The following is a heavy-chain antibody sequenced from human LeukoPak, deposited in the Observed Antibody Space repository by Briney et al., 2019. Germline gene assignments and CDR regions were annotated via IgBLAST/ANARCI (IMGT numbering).Heavy chain of an antibody. CDR3: ARGGTVTTLFGYMDV. D-gene: IGHD4-17*01. CDR1: GFTFSSYG. J-gene: IGHJ6*03. CDR2: ISYDGSNK. V-gene: IGHV3-30*03. Sequence: PGRSLRLSCAASGFTFSSYGMHWVRQAPGKGLEWVAVISYDGSNKYYADSVKGRFTISRDNSKNTLYLQMGSLRAEDMAVYYCARGGTVTTLFGYMDVWGKGTTVTVSS.